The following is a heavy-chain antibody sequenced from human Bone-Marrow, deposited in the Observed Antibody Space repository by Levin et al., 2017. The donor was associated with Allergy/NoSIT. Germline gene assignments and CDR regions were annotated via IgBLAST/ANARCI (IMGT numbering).Heavy chain of an antibody. CDR1: GFTFSSYS. V-gene: IGHV3-48*02. CDR2: ISIAGDAL. J-gene: IGHJ4*02. Sequence: GGSLRLSCAASGFTFSSYSMNWVRQAPGMGLEWVSYISIAGDALYYADSVKGRFTISRDYAKNSLYLQLNSLRDEDTAVYYCARGAELDYWGRGTLVTVSS. CDR3: ARGAELDY.